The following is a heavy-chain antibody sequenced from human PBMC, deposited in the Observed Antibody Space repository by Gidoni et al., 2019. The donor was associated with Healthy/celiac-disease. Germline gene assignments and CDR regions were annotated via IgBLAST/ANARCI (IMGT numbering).Heavy chain of an antibody. V-gene: IGHV1-2*02. J-gene: IGHJ6*02. CDR2: INPHSGGT. CDR3: ARDASYCSSTSCYTSYYYGMDV. CDR1: GYTFTGYY. Sequence: QMQLVQSGAEVKKPGASVKVSCKASGYTFTGYYMHWVRQAPGQGLEWMGWINPHSGGTNYAQKVQGRVTMTRDTSISTAYMELSRLRSDDTAVYYCARDASYCSSTSCYTSYYYGMDVWGQGTTVTVSS. D-gene: IGHD2-2*02.